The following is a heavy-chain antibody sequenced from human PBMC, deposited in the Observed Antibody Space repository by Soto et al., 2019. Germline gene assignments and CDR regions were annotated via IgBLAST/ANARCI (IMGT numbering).Heavy chain of an antibody. CDR2: IDSDGSRI. CDR3: VRTSLVVAVATREDF. V-gene: IGHV3-74*01. J-gene: IGHJ4*02. Sequence: EVQLVESGGGLVQPGESLRLSCAASGFTFRTYWMHWVRQAQGKGLVWVSRIDSDGSRITYADFVKGRFTISRDNAKNTVYLHMNSLTAEDTAVYYCVRTSLVVAVATREDFWGQGTLVTVSS. D-gene: IGHD2-15*01. CDR1: GFTFRTYW.